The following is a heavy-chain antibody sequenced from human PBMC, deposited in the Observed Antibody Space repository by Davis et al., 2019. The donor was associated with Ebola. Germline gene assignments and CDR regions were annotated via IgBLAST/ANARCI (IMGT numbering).Heavy chain of an antibody. J-gene: IGHJ4*02. Sequence: GGSLRLSCAASGFTFSNVWMTWVRQAPGKGLEWVATIKDDGTETYYVDSVKGRFSLSRDNARNSLFLQMNSLRVEDTAVYFCARYGRMIDYWGRGTLVTVSA. CDR1: GFTFSNVW. CDR2: IKDDGTET. V-gene: IGHV3-7*01. D-gene: IGHD3-10*01. CDR3: ARYGRMIDY.